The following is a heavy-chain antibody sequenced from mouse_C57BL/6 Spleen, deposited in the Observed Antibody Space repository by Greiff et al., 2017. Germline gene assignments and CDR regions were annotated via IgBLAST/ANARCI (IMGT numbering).Heavy chain of an antibody. Sequence: EVNVVESEGGLVQPGSSMKLSCTASGFTFSDYYMAWVRQVPEKGLEWVANINYDGSSTYYLDSLKSRFIISRDNAKNILYLQMSSLKSEDTATYYCARERYYYGSSNWYFDVWGTGTTVTVSS. D-gene: IGHD1-1*01. CDR3: ARERYYYGSSNWYFDV. CDR1: GFTFSDYY. V-gene: IGHV5-16*01. J-gene: IGHJ1*03. CDR2: INYDGSST.